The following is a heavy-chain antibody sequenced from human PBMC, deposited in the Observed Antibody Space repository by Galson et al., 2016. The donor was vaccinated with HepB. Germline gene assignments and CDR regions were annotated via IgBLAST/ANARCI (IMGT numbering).Heavy chain of an antibody. CDR3: ARVRGDYGGTYDC. V-gene: IGHV3-48*03. CDR1: GFTFSSYN. Sequence: SLRLSCAASGFTFSSYNMNWVRQAPGKGLEWVSYISSSAGNIIYPDSVKGRFTVSRDIAKNSLYLLMNSLRAEDTAVYYCARVRGDYGGTYDCWGQGTLVTVSS. CDR2: ISSSAGNI. D-gene: IGHD4-23*01. J-gene: IGHJ4*02.